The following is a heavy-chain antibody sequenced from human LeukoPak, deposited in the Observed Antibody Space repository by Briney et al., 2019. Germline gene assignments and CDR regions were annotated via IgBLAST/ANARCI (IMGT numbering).Heavy chain of an antibody. D-gene: IGHD3-10*01. J-gene: IGHJ3*01. CDR2: IKKDGSVR. V-gene: IGHV3-7*01. Sequence: GGSLRLSRAASGFVFDIYWMTWVRQAPGKGLEWVANIKKDGSVRQYVDAVRGRFTVSRDNAKNSLYLQMNSLRADDTAVYYCVSLRVSTVRDSFDLWGQGTMVTVSS. CDR1: GFVFDIYW. CDR3: VSLRVSTVRDSFDL.